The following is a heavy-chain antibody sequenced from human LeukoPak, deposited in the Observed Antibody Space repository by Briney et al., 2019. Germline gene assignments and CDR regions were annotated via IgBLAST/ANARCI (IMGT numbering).Heavy chain of an antibody. Sequence: ASVKVSCKSSGYTFTTYGITWVRQAPGQGLEWMGWISTDNGDTNYAQKLQGRVTMTTDTSTSTAYMELRSLRSDDTAVYYCAREGLGELTLDYWGQGTLVTVSS. CDR3: AREGLGELTLDY. J-gene: IGHJ4*02. D-gene: IGHD3-16*01. V-gene: IGHV1-18*01. CDR2: ISTDNGDT. CDR1: GYTFTTYG.